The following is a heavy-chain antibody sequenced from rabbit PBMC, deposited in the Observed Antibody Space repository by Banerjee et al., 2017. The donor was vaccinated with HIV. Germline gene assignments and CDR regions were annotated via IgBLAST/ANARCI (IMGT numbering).Heavy chain of an antibody. V-gene: IGHV1S45*01. CDR2: IYTGDGNT. CDR1: GFTLINYW. J-gene: IGHJ4*01. Sequence: QEQLEESGGDLVKPGASLTLTCKTSGFTLINYWICWVRQAPGKGLEWIACIYTGDGNTHYASWAKGRFTISKTSSTVDLKMTSLTAADTATYFCARDAGSSNAREYFNLWGPGTLVTVS. D-gene: IGHD4-2*01. CDR3: ARDAGSSNAREYFNL.